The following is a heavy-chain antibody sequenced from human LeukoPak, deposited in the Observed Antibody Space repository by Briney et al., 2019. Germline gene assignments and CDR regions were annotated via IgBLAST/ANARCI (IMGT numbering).Heavy chain of an antibody. CDR1: GFTFSSYA. D-gene: IGHD3-10*01. V-gene: IGHV3-23*01. J-gene: IGHJ4*02. Sequence: GGSLRLSCAASGFTFSSYAMSWVRQAPGKGLEWVSAISGSGGSIYYADSVKGRFTISRDNSKNTLYLQMNSLRAEDTAVYYCAKGSSGSRGNYFDYWGQGTLVTVSS. CDR2: ISGSGGSI. CDR3: AKGSSGSRGNYFDY.